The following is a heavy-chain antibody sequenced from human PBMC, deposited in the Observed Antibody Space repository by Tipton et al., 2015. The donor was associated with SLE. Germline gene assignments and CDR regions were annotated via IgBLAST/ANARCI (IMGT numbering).Heavy chain of an antibody. CDR1: GASISSYY. V-gene: IGHV4-59*01. J-gene: IGHJ4*02. CDR2: ISYSGRT. Sequence: TLSLTCTVSGASISSYYWSWVRQPPGKGLEWIGFISYSGRTNYNPSLESRVTISVDTSRNLFSLNLSSVTAADTAVYYCARGKRHYDVLTGYYSKPHYFDFWGQGTVVAVSP. CDR3: ARGKRHYDVLTGYYSKPHYFDF. D-gene: IGHD3-9*01.